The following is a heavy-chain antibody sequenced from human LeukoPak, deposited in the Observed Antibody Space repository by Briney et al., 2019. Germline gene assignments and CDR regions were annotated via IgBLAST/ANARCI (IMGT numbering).Heavy chain of an antibody. D-gene: IGHD3-10*01. CDR3: AGEHYYGSGSYYNVLDY. Sequence: SETLSLTCTVSGRSISSYYWSWIRQPPGKGLEWIGYIYYSGSTNYNPSLESRVTISVDTSKNQFSLKLSSVTAADTAVYYCAGEHYYGSGSYYNVLDYWGQGTLVTVSS. J-gene: IGHJ4*02. CDR1: GRSISSYY. CDR2: IYYSGST. V-gene: IGHV4-59*01.